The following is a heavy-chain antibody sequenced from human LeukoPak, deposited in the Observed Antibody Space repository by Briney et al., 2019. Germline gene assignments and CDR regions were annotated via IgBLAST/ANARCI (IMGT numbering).Heavy chain of an antibody. CDR2: IRSKAYGGTT. Sequence: PGGSLRLSCTASGFTFGDYAMSWVRQAPGKGLEWVGFIRSKAYGGTTEYAASVKGRFTISRDDSKSIAYLQMNSLKTEDTAVYYCTSDPEYCGGDCSSFDYWGQGTLVTVSS. V-gene: IGHV3-49*04. J-gene: IGHJ4*02. CDR3: TSDPEYCGGDCSSFDY. CDR1: GFTFGDYA. D-gene: IGHD2-21*01.